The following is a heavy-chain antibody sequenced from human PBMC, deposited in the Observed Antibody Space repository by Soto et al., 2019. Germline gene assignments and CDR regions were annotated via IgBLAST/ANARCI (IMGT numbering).Heavy chain of an antibody. J-gene: IGHJ6*03. D-gene: IGHD3-3*01. V-gene: IGHV1-8*02. Sequence: ASVKVSCKASGYTFTSYGISCVRQAPGQGLEWMGWMNPNSGNTGYAQKFQGRVTMTRNTSISTAYMELSSLRSEDTAVYYRARGITLDYDFWSGYFRYYYYYMDVWGKGTTVTVSS. CDR3: ARGITLDYDFWSGYFRYYYYYMDV. CDR1: GYTFTSYG. CDR2: MNPNSGNT.